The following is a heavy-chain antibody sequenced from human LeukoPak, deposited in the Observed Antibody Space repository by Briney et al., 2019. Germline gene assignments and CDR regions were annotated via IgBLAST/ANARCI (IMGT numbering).Heavy chain of an antibody. V-gene: IGHV4-34*01. CDR1: GGSFSGYY. Sequence: PSETLSLTCAAYGGSFSGYYWSWIRQPPGKGLEWIGEINHSGSTNYNPSLKSRVTISVDTSKNQFSLKLSSVTAADTAVYYCARETSLRFLEWLSSNWFDPWGQGTLVTVSS. CDR2: INHSGST. CDR3: ARETSLRFLEWLSSNWFDP. J-gene: IGHJ5*02. D-gene: IGHD3-3*01.